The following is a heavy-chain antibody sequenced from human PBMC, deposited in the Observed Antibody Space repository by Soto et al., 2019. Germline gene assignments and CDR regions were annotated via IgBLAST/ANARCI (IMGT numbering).Heavy chain of an antibody. Sequence: GGSLSLSCAASGFTFSSYEMNWVRQAPGKGVEWVSYISSSGSTIYYADSVKGRFTISRDNAKNSLYLQMNSLRAEDTAVYYCAPGITMVRGVTTEYWGQGTLVTVSS. V-gene: IGHV3-48*03. CDR2: ISSSGSTI. CDR3: APGITMVRGVTTEY. J-gene: IGHJ4*02. D-gene: IGHD3-10*01. CDR1: GFTFSSYE.